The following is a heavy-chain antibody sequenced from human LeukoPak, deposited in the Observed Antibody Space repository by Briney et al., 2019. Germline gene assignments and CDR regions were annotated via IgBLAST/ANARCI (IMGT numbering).Heavy chain of an antibody. Sequence: PSETLSLTCTVSGGSISSSSYYWGWLRQPPGKGLEWIGSIYYSGSTYYNPSLKSRVTISVDTSKNQFSLKLSSVTAADTAVYYCARDDEKKEAFDYWGQGTLVTVSS. CDR1: GGSISSSSYY. CDR3: ARDDEKKEAFDY. J-gene: IGHJ4*02. CDR2: IYYSGST. V-gene: IGHV4-39*07.